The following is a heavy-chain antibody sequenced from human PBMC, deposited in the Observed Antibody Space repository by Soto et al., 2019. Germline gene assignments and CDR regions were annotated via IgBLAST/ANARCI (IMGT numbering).Heavy chain of an antibody. J-gene: IGHJ4*02. CDR3: ASCYGDYEFPCEY. Sequence: GGSLRIYCEGTGFTFTDYSMLWVRQAPGKVLEWVSYISSTSNIAFYVDSVEGRFTTSRDNAKNSLYLQMNSLRDEDTAVYYCASCYGDYEFPCEYWGQGTLVTVSS. CDR1: GFTFTDYS. CDR2: ISSTSNIA. V-gene: IGHV3-21*05. D-gene: IGHD4-17*01.